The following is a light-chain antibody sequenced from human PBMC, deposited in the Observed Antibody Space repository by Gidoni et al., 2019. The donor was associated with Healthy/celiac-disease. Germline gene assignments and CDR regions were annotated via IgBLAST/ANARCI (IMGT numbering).Light chain of an antibody. V-gene: IGKV3-15*01. CDR3: QQYNNLPQYT. J-gene: IGKJ2*01. Sequence: EIVMTQSPATLSVSPGERATLSCRASQSVSSNLAWYEQKPCQAPRLLIYGAATRATGIPARFSGSGSGTEFTLTISSLQSEDFAVYYCQQYNNLPQYTFGQGTKLEIK. CDR2: GAA. CDR1: QSVSSN.